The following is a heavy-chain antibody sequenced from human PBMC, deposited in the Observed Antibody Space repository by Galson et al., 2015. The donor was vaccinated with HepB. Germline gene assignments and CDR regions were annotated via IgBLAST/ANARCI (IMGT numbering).Heavy chain of an antibody. CDR3: ARYQGDWGAFDI. J-gene: IGHJ3*02. CDR2: IWYDGGKQ. V-gene: IGHV3-33*01. D-gene: IGHD7-27*01. CDR1: GFTFSGYG. Sequence: SLRLSCAASGFTFSGYGMHWVRQAPGKGLEWVAVIWYDGGKQYYADSVKGRFTISRDNSGNTLYMQMNSLRVEDTAVYYCARYQGDWGAFDIWGQGTMVTVSS.